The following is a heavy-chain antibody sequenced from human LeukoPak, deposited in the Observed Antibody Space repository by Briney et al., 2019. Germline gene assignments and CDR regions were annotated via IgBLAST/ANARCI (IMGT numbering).Heavy chain of an antibody. J-gene: IGHJ4*02. CDR3: ARELSGGDYAY. D-gene: IGHD2-21*02. V-gene: IGHV4-38-2*02. CDR2: ISHSGST. CDR1: GSSISSGYF. Sequence: SETLSLTCAVSGSSISSGYFWGWIRQPPGKGLEWIGSISHSGSTFYNPSLKSRVTISIDTSKNQFSLKMTSVTAADPAVYYCARELSGGDYAYWGQGTLVTVSS.